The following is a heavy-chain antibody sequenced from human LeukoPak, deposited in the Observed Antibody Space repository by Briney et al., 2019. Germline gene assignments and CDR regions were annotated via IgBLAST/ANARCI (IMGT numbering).Heavy chain of an antibody. CDR1: GGSIRIRSYY. CDR3: ARVPTVTFFDY. D-gene: IGHD4-17*01. CDR2: IYYSGST. J-gene: IGHJ4*02. V-gene: IGHV4-39*07. Sequence: SETLSLTCTVSGGSIRIRSYYWGWIRQPPGKGLEWIGTIYYSGSTYYNPSLKSRVTISVDTSKNQFSLKLSSVTAADTAVYYCARVPTVTFFDYWGQGTLVTVSS.